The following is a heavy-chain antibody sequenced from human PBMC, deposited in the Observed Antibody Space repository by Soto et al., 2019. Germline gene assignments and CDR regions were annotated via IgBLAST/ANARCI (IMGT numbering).Heavy chain of an antibody. Sequence: PSETLSLTCAVSGGSISSSSFFWGWIRQPPGKGLEWIGSVHYSGYTYYNPSLKSRVTISVDTSKNQFSLKLSSVTAADTAVYYFAGPPHPLLRSSPFGYYGRDVWGKGPTFTLP. CDR3: AGPPHPLLRSSPFGYYGRDV. CDR1: GGSISSSSFF. J-gene: IGHJ6*04. D-gene: IGHD6-13*01. V-gene: IGHV4-39*01. CDR2: VHYSGYT.